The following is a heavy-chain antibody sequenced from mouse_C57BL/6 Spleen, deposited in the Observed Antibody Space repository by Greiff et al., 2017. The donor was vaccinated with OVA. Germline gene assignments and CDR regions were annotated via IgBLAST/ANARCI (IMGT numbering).Heavy chain of an antibody. Sequence: VQLKESGPGLVAPSQSLSITCTVSGFSFTSYGVHWVRQPPGKGLEWLVVIWSDGSTTYNSALKSRLSISKDNSKSQVFLKMNSLQTDDTAMYYCARHVHYYGSSYGYFDVWGTGTTVTVSS. D-gene: IGHD1-1*01. J-gene: IGHJ1*03. CDR3: ARHVHYYGSSYGYFDV. CDR1: GFSFTSYG. V-gene: IGHV2-6-1*01. CDR2: IWSDGST.